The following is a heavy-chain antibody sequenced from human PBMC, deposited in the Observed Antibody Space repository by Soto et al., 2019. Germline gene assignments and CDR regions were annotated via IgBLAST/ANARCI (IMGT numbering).Heavy chain of an antibody. CDR3: ATHGTRAQLAYYYYYGMDV. D-gene: IGHD6-6*01. V-gene: IGHV3-23*01. Sequence: SLRLSCAASGFTFSSYAMSWVRQAPGKGLEWVSAISGSGGSTYYADSVKGRFTISRDNSKNTLYLQMNSLRAEDTAVYYCATHGTRAQLAYYYYYGMDVWGQGTTVTVSS. J-gene: IGHJ6*02. CDR1: GFTFSSYA. CDR2: ISGSGGST.